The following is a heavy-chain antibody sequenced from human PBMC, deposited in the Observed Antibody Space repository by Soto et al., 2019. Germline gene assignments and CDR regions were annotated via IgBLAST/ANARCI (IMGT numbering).Heavy chain of an antibody. CDR3: ARRVDILTGYYAFDY. J-gene: IGHJ4*02. V-gene: IGHV5-10-1*01. CDR2: IDPSDSYT. Sequence: GESLKISCKGSGYRFTSYWISWVRQMPGKGLEWMGRIDPSDSYTNYSPSFQGQVTISADKSISTAYLQWSSLKASDTAMYYCARRVDILTGYYAFDYWGQGTLVTVSS. D-gene: IGHD3-9*01. CDR1: GYRFTSYW.